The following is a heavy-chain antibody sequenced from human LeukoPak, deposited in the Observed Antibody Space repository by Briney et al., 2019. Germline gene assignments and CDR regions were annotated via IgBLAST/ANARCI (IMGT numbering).Heavy chain of an antibody. D-gene: IGHD4-17*01. CDR3: ARDPGYGVDVDY. CDR2: ISSSSSYI. J-gene: IGHJ4*02. V-gene: IGHV3-21*01. CDR1: GFTFSSYS. Sequence: GRSLRLSCAASGFTFSSYSMNWVRQAPGKGLEWVSSISSSSSYIYYADSVKGRFTISRDNAKNSLYLQMNSLRAEDTAVYYCARDPGYGVDVDYWGQGTLVTVSS.